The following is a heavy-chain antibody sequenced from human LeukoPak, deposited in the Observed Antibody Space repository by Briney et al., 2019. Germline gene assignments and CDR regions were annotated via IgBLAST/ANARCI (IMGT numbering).Heavy chain of an antibody. D-gene: IGHD6-13*01. CDR1: GFTVSSNY. CDR3: ARDASSSSWDYGMDV. J-gene: IGHJ6*02. V-gene: IGHV3-66*01. Sequence: GGSLRLSCAASGFTVSSNYMSWVRQAPGKGLEWVSVIYSGGSTYYADSVKGRFTISRDNSKSTLYLQMNSLRAEDTAVCYCARDASSSSWDYGMDVWGQGTTVTVSS. CDR2: IYSGGST.